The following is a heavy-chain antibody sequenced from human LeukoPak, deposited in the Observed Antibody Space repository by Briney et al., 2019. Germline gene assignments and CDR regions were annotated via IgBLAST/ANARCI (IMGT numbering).Heavy chain of an antibody. V-gene: IGHV3-48*04. CDR1: GFMFSDYS. Sequence: PGGSLRLSCAASGFMFSDYSMNWVRQAPGKGLEWISYVGISSGNTKYADSVKGRFTISGGSAKNSVYLQMNNLRVEDTALYYCARDHNYAFDNWGQGTLVTVSS. D-gene: IGHD4-11*01. CDR3: ARDHNYAFDN. CDR2: VGISSGNT. J-gene: IGHJ4*02.